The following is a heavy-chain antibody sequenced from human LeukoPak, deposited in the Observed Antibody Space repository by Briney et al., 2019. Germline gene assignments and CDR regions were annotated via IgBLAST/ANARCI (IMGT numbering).Heavy chain of an antibody. V-gene: IGHV4-34*01. D-gene: IGHD2-15*01. Sequence: PGGSLRLSCAASGFTFSSYEMNWVRQAPGKGLEWIGEINHSGSTNYNPSLKSRVTISVDTSKNQFSLKLSSVTAADTAVYYCARQKTLRDPGYYYYYMDVWGKGTTVTISS. CDR3: ARQKTLRDPGYYYYYMDV. CDR1: GFTFSSYE. CDR2: INHSGST. J-gene: IGHJ6*03.